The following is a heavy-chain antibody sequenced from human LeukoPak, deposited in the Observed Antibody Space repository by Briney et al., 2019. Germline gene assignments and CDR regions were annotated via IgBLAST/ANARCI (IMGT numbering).Heavy chain of an antibody. CDR1: GFTFSSTT. CDR3: ARGGYSSSWYHFDY. CDR2: ITAIDGRT. J-gene: IGHJ4*02. Sequence: PGGSLRLSCVASGFTFSSTTMGWVRQAPGRGLEWVSSITAIDGRTYYADSVRGRFTISRDNSKNTLFLQMNSLRAEDTAVYYCARGGYSSSWYHFDYWGQGTLVTVSS. D-gene: IGHD6-13*01. V-gene: IGHV3-23*01.